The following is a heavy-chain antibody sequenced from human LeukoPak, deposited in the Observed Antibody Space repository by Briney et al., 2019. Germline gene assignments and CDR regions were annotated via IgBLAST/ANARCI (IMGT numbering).Heavy chain of an antibody. CDR1: GGSISSGDYY. J-gene: IGHJ4*02. CDR2: IYYSGST. Sequence: TLSLTRTVSGGSISSGDYYWSWIRQPPGKGLEWIGYIYYSGSTYYNPSLKSRVTISVDTSKNQFSLKLSSVTAADTAVYYCARVWSGDYGDYWGQGTLVTVSS. D-gene: IGHD4-17*01. V-gene: IGHV4-30-4*08. CDR3: ARVWSGDYGDY.